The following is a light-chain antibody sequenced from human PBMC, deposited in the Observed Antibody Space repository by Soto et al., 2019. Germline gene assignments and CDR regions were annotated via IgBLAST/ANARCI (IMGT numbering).Light chain of an antibody. J-gene: IGKJ5*01. CDR1: QSVSSTY. CDR3: QKYDDSQIT. CDR2: GAS. Sequence: EIVLTQSPGTLSLSPGERATLSCRASQSVSSTYLAWYQQRPGQSPRLLIHGASTRATGIPDRFSGSGSGTDFTLTIGGLEPEDFAVYYCQKYDDSQITFGQGTRL. V-gene: IGKV3-20*01.